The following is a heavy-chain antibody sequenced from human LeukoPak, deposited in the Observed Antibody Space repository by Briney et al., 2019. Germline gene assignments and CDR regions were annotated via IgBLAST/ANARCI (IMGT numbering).Heavy chain of an antibody. CDR1: GGTFSSYA. V-gene: IGHV1-69*01. Sequence: SVKVSCKASGGTFSSYAISWVRQAPGQGLEWMGGIIPIFGTANYAQKFQGRVTITADESTSTAYMELSSPRSEDTAVYYCARALPKGQLDYYYYYMDVWGKGTTVTVSS. J-gene: IGHJ6*03. D-gene: IGHD6-6*01. CDR2: IIPIFGTA. CDR3: ARALPKGQLDYYYYYMDV.